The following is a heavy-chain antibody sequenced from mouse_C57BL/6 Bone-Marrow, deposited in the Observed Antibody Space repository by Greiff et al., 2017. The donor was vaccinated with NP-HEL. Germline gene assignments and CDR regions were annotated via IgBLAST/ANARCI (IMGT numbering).Heavy chain of an antibody. CDR3: ARRGYYYGSSLYFDY. D-gene: IGHD1-1*01. J-gene: IGHJ2*01. CDR2: IHPNSGST. Sequence: QVHVKQPGAELVKPGASVKLSCKASGYTFTSYWMHWVKQRPGQGLEWIGMIHPNSGSTNYNEKFKSKATLTVDKSSSTAYMQLSSLTSEDSAVYYCARRGYYYGSSLYFDYWGQGTTLTVSS. CDR1: GYTFTSYW. V-gene: IGHV1-64*01.